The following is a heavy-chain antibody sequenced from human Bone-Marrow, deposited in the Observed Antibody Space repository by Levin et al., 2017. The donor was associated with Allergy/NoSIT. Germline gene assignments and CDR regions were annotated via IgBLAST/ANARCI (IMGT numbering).Heavy chain of an antibody. CDR1: GYTFTSHD. V-gene: IGHV1-8*01. CDR3: ARGAGSWGRDWFDP. D-gene: IGHD3-16*01. CDR2: MNSNSGNT. Sequence: ASVKVSCKASGYTFTSHDINWMRQASGQGLEWMGWMNSNSGNTGYAQKFQGRVTLTRDTSISTAYMELSSLTSEDTAVYYCARGAGSWGRDWFDPWGQGTLVTVSS. J-gene: IGHJ5*02.